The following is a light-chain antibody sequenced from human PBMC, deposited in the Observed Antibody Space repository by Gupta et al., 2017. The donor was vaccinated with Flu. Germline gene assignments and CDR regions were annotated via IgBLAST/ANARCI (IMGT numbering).Light chain of an antibody. CDR1: NIGSNS. J-gene: IGLJ2*01. V-gene: IGLV3-21*03. Sequence: KTARSTGGGDNIGSNSVHCYQQKPGQAPVLLVYDVNDRPSGIPERFSGSNSGNTATLTISRVEAGEEADYYCQVWDTRSDHPVVFGGGTKLTVL. CDR2: DVN. CDR3: QVWDTRSDHPVV.